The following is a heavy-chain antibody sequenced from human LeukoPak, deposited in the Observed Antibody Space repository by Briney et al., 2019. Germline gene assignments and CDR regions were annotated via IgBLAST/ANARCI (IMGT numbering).Heavy chain of an antibody. Sequence: PSETLSLTCAVSGYSISSGYYWGWIRQPPGKGLEWIGSIYHSGSTNYNPSLKSRVTISVDTSKNQFSLKLSSVTAADTAVYYCAGGYSSSSVYWGQGTLVTVSS. D-gene: IGHD6-6*01. CDR1: GYSISSGYY. J-gene: IGHJ4*02. V-gene: IGHV4-38-2*01. CDR3: AGGYSSSSVY. CDR2: IYHSGST.